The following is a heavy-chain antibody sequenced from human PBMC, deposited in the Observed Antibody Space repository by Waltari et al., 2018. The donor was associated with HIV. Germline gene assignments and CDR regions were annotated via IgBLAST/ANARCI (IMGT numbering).Heavy chain of an antibody. Sequence: EVRLVESGGGLVQPGGSLRLSCEASGFTFSSSWMTWVRQAPGKGLGWVANIKEDGSEIHYVDSVKGRFTISRDNAKNSLYLQMNSLRAEDTAVYYCARRQQLTDWGQGTLVTVSS. J-gene: IGHJ4*02. CDR2: IKEDGSEI. CDR1: GFTFSSSW. D-gene: IGHD6-13*01. V-gene: IGHV3-7*01. CDR3: ARRQQLTD.